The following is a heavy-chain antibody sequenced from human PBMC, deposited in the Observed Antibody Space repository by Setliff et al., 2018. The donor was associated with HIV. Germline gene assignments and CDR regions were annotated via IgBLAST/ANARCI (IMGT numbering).Heavy chain of an antibody. D-gene: IGHD3-10*01. CDR3: ARGSFIGDYYYFDY. CDR2: IYYSGTT. Sequence: SETLSLTCSVSGGSISSGYYYWSWIRQHPGKGLEWIGSIYYSGTTYYAPSLETRLTISVDTSKNQFSLKLSSVTTADTAVYYCARGSFIGDYYYFDYWGQGTLVTVSS. J-gene: IGHJ4*02. V-gene: IGHV4-39*01. CDR1: GGSISSGYYY.